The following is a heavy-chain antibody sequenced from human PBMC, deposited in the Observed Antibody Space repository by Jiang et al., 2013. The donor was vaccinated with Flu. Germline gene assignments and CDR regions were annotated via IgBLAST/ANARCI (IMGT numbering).Heavy chain of an antibody. CDR1: GDSVNSDYIT. CDR3: ARDYHDSTGYTWFGP. J-gene: IGHJ5*02. Sequence: GLVKPSGTLSLTCTVSGDSVNSDYITGAGSGSPQGRDWSGLGTSTLGTTTNYNPSLKSRVTISMDTSKNQFSLRLTSVTAADTAVYFCARDYHDSTGYTWFGPWGQGTLVTVSS. CDR2: STLGTTT. V-gene: IGHV4-61*01. D-gene: IGHD3-22*01.